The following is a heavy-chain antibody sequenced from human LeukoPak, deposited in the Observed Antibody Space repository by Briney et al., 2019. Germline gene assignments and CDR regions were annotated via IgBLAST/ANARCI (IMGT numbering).Heavy chain of an antibody. J-gene: IGHJ4*02. CDR1: GFTISGFF. CDR3: ARPFGNGWFLREY. D-gene: IGHD6-19*01. CDR2: INEDGSEK. V-gene: IGHV3-7*01. Sequence: PGGSLRLSCAASGFTISGFFMTWVRQAPGKGLEWVANINEDGSEKYYVDSVRGRFTISRDNAKNSLYLQMNNLRAEDTAVYYCARPFGNGWFLREYWGRGALVTVSS.